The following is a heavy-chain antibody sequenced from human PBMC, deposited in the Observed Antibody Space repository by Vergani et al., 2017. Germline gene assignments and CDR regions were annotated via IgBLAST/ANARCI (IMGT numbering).Heavy chain of an antibody. D-gene: IGHD3-9*01. Sequence: QVQLQESGPGLVKPSETLSLTCTVSGGSVSSGSNYWSWIRQPAGKGLEWIGYIYYSGSTNYNPSLKSRVTISVDTSKNQFSLKLSSVTAADTAVYYCARDGRGFMTSYYYFDYWGQGTLVTVSS. CDR1: GGSVSSGSNY. CDR2: IYYSGST. J-gene: IGHJ4*02. CDR3: ARDGRGFMTSYYYFDY. V-gene: IGHV4-61*10.